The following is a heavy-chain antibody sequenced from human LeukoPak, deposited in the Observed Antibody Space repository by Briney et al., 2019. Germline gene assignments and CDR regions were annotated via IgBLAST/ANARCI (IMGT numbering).Heavy chain of an antibody. CDR3: ARGTIAVADAFDI. CDR1: GFTFSNYW. D-gene: IGHD6-19*01. CDR2: IKGDGSHT. V-gene: IGHV3-74*01. J-gene: IGHJ3*02. Sequence: PGGSLRLSCAASGFTFSNYWMHWIRQAPGKGLVWVSRIKGDGSHTIYADSVKGRFTISRDNSKNTLYLQMNSLRAEDTAVYYCARGTIAVADAFDIWGQGTMVTVSS.